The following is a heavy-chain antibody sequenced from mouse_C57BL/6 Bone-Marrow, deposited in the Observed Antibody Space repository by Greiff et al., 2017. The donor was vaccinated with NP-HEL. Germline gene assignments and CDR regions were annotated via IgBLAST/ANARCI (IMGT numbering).Heavy chain of an antibody. J-gene: IGHJ1*03. Sequence: DVHLVESGGGLVQPGGSLKLSCAASGFTFSDYYMYWVRQTPEKRLEWVAYISNGGGSTYYPDTVKGRFTISRDNAKNTLYLQMSRLKSEDTAMYYCARERRYFDVWGTGTTVTVSS. CDR3: ARERRYFDV. CDR1: GFTFSDYY. V-gene: IGHV5-12*01. CDR2: ISNGGGST.